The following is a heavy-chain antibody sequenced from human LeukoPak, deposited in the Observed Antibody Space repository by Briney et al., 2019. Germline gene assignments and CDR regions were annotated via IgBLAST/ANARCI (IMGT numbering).Heavy chain of an antibody. J-gene: IGHJ3*02. CDR2: ISSSSSYI. Sequence: GGSLRLSCAASGSTFSSYSMNWVRQAPGKGLEWVSSISSSSSYIYYADSVKGRFTISRDNAKNSLYLQMNSLRAEDTAVYYCARAITAAFDIWGQGTMVTVSS. CDR1: GSTFSSYS. V-gene: IGHV3-21*01. CDR3: ARAITAAFDI. D-gene: IGHD1-14*01.